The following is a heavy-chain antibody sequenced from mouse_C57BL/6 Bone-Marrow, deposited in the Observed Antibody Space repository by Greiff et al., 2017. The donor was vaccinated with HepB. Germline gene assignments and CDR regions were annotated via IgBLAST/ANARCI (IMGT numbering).Heavy chain of an antibody. D-gene: IGHD1-1*01. J-gene: IGHJ4*01. Sequence: DVMLVESGGGLVKPGGSLKLSCAASGFTFSSYAMSWVRQTPEKRLEWVATISDGGSYTYYPDNVKGRFTISRDNAKNNLYLQMSHLKSEDTAMYYCARGVITTVGASEYAMDYWGQGTSVTVSS. CDR2: ISDGGSYT. CDR3: ARGVITTVGASEYAMDY. V-gene: IGHV5-4*03. CDR1: GFTFSSYA.